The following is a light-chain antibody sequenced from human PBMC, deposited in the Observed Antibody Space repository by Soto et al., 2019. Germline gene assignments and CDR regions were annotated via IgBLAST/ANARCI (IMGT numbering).Light chain of an antibody. CDR2: AAS. CDR3: QQSYTTPIT. J-gene: IGKJ5*01. Sequence: DIQMTQSPSTLSASVGDRVTITCRASESISGYLNWYQQKPGKAPELVIYAASTLQSGVPSRFSGSGSGTDFTLTISSLQPEDFATYFCQQSYTTPITFGQGTRLEI. V-gene: IGKV1-39*01. CDR1: ESISGY.